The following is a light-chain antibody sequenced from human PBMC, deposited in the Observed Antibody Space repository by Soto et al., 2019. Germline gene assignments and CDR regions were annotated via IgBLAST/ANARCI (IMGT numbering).Light chain of an antibody. CDR3: QDYGSSPQT. CDR1: QRISSNY. Sequence: VLTQSPGTLSLSPGERATLSCRASQRISSNYLGWYQQKPGQAPRLLIYAASSRATGIPDRFSGSGSGTDFTLTISRLEPEDFAVYYCQDYGSSPQTFGQGTKVDIK. J-gene: IGKJ1*01. V-gene: IGKV3-20*01. CDR2: AAS.